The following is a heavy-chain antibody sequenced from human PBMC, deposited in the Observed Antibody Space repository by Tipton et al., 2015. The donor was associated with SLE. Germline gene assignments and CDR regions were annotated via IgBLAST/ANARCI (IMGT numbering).Heavy chain of an antibody. D-gene: IGHD6-19*01. CDR2: IQSDGSRK. CDR1: GFSFNNYG. V-gene: IGHV3-33*01. Sequence: SLRLSCATSGFSFNNYGMHWVRQAPAKGLEWVTAIQSDGSRKYYADSVKGRFTISRDDSKNSLYLQMDNLRPEDTAVYYCATRQGSGWYQSFDYWGQGSLVTVSS. J-gene: IGHJ4*02. CDR3: ATRQGSGWYQSFDY.